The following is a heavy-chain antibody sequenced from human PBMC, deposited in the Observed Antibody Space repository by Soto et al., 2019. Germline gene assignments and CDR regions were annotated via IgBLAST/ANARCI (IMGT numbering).Heavy chain of an antibody. CDR1: GYSFTSYW. D-gene: IGHD6-19*01. Sequence: GESLKISCKGSGYSFTSYWIGGVGQRPGKGRGWRGIIYPGDSATRYSPSFQGQVTISADKSISPAYLQWSSLKASDTAMYYCARLGAVACTSAQYYYYGMDFWGQGTTVTVSS. CDR2: IYPGDSAT. J-gene: IGHJ6*02. CDR3: ARLGAVACTSAQYYYYGMDF. V-gene: IGHV5-51*01.